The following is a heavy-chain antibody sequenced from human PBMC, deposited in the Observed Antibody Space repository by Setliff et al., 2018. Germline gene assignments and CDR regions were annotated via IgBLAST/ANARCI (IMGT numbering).Heavy chain of an antibody. D-gene: IGHD3-10*01. CDR3: ARDLIRGAPNWFDP. J-gene: IGHJ5*02. V-gene: IGHV3-21*01. Sequence: GSLRLSCEASGFSFSNYAMNWVRQAPGKGLEWVASFSSRNDYIYHADSVKGRLTISRDNAKTSLHLQMDSLRVEDTAVYFCARDLIRGAPNWFDPWGQGTLVTVSS. CDR2: FSSRNDYI. CDR1: GFSFSNYA.